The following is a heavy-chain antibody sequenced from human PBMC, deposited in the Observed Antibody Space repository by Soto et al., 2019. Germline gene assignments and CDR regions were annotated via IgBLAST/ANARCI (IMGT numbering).Heavy chain of an antibody. V-gene: IGHV4-34*01. Sequence: SETLSLTCAVYCGSFSAFYWSWIRQPPRKELEWIGEVNPTGTTKYNPSLKSRVTMSLDTSKKQFSLNLNSMTAADTALYYCARSREQWLVDAFDIWGQGTMVTVSS. D-gene: IGHD6-19*01. J-gene: IGHJ3*02. CDR1: CGSFSAFY. CDR3: ARSREQWLVDAFDI. CDR2: VNPTGTT.